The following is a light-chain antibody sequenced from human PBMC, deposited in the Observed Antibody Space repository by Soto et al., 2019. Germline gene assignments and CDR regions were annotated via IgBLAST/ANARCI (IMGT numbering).Light chain of an antibody. V-gene: IGKV1-5*03. CDR3: QQYNSYGT. Sequence: DIQMTQSPSTLSASVGDRVTITCRASQSISSWLAWYHQKPGKAPKLLIYKASTLESGVPSRFNGSGSGTEFTLTISSLQPDDFATYYCQQYNSYGTFGQGTKVDIK. CDR2: KAS. CDR1: QSISSW. J-gene: IGKJ1*01.